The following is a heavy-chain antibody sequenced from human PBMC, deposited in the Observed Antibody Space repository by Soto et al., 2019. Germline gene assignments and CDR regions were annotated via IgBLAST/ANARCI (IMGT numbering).Heavy chain of an antibody. CDR3: ASTGGPKTRIVVENGMDV. CDR1: GGSISSGGYY. J-gene: IGHJ6*02. CDR2: IYYSGST. D-gene: IGHD3-22*01. Sequence: QVPLQESGPGLVKPSQTLSLTCTVSGGSISSGGYYWSWIRQHPGKGLEWIGYIYYSGSTYYNPSLKSRATISVDTSKNQFSLKLSSVTAADTAVYYCASTGGPKTRIVVENGMDVWGQGTTVTVSS. V-gene: IGHV4-31*03.